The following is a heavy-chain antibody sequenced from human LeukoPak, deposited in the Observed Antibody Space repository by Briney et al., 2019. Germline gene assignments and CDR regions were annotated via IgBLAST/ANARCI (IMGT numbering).Heavy chain of an antibody. D-gene: IGHD4/OR15-4a*01. CDR3: AREGEGAFDY. CDR2: IKQDGSET. Sequence: AGGSLRLSCAASGFTFSSYWMSWVRQAPGRGLEWVANIKQDGSETYYVDSVKGRFTISRDNAENSLYLQMNSLRAEDTAVYYCAREGEGAFDYWGQGTLVTVSS. J-gene: IGHJ4*02. V-gene: IGHV3-7*01. CDR1: GFTFSSYW.